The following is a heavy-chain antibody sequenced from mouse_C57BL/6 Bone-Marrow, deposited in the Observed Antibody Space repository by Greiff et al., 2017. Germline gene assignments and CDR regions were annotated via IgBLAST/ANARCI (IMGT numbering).Heavy chain of an antibody. CDR1: GFNIKDDY. J-gene: IGHJ2*01. CDR2: IDPENGDT. D-gene: IGHD2-1*01. Sequence: EVQLQQSGAELVRPGASVKLSCTASGFNIKDDYMHWVRQRPEQGLEWIGWIDPENGDTEYASKFQGKATITADTSSNTAYLQLSSLTSEDTSVYYCTGLLYPRYFYYWGQGTTLTVSS. V-gene: IGHV14-4*01. CDR3: TGLLYPRYFYY.